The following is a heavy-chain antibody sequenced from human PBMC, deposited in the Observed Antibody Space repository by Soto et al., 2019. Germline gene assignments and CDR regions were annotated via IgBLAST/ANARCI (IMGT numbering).Heavy chain of an antibody. CDR2: IYPSDSDT. V-gene: IGHV5-51*01. CDR1: GYHFTNYW. J-gene: IGHJ6*02. CDR3: ARPREAGKNYYGVDV. D-gene: IGHD6-19*01. Sequence: GESLKISCKGSGYHFTNYWIGWVRQMPGKGLEWMGFIYPSDSDTRYSPSFQGQVTISADKSISTAYLQWSSLKASDTAMYYCARPREAGKNYYGVDVWGQGTTVTVSS.